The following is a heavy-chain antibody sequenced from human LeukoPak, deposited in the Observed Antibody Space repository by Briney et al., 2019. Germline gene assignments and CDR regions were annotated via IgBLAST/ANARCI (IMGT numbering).Heavy chain of an antibody. CDR3: SSGGHYFDP. J-gene: IGHJ5*02. CDR2: IKSKSDGGTT. D-gene: IGHD1-26*01. Sequence: PGGSLRLSCSVSGFTITNVWMSWVRQAPGKGLEWVGRIKSKSDGGTTDYAAPVKGRFAISRDESRNTLFLQMNSLKIEDTAIYYCSSGGHYFDPWGQGTLVTVSS. V-gene: IGHV3-15*05. CDR1: GFTITNVW.